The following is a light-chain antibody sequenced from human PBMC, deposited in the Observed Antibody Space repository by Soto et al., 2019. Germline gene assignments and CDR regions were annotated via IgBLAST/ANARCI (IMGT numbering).Light chain of an antibody. CDR3: QQRSNWPPIT. J-gene: IGKJ5*01. CDR2: DAS. CDR1: QSVSSN. Sequence: EIVMTQSPATLSVSPGDRATLSCRASQSVSSNLAWYQQKPGQAPKLLIYDASNRATGIPARFSGGGSGTDFTLTISSLEPEDFAVYYCQQRSNWPPITFGQGTRLEI. V-gene: IGKV3-11*01.